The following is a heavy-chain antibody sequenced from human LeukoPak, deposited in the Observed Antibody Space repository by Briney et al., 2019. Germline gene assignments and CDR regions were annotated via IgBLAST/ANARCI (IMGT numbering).Heavy chain of an antibody. V-gene: IGHV1-18*01. D-gene: IGHD3-22*01. Sequence: ASVKVSCKASGYTFTSYGISWVRQAPGQGLEWMGWISACNGNTNYAQKLQGRVTMTTDTSTSTAYMELRSLRSDDTAVYYCAREFRGSGYYSADYWGQGTLVTVSS. CDR1: GYTFTSYG. CDR3: AREFRGSGYYSADY. J-gene: IGHJ4*02. CDR2: ISACNGNT.